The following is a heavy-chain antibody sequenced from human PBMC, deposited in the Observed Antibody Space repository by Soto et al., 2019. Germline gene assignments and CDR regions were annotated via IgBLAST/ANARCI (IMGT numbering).Heavy chain of an antibody. CDR3: ARAFTYYDFWSGYHPGYFDY. V-gene: IGHV1-8*01. J-gene: IGHJ4*02. CDR1: GYTFTSYD. Sequence: GASVKVSCKASGYTFTSYDINWVRQATGQGLEWMGWMNPNSGNTGNAQKFQGRVTMTRNTSISTAYMELSSLRSEDTAVYYCARAFTYYDFWSGYHPGYFDYWGQGTLVTVSS. D-gene: IGHD3-3*01. CDR2: MNPNSGNT.